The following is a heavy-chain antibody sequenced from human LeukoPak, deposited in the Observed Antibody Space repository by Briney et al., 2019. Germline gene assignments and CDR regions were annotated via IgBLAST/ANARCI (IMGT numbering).Heavy chain of an antibody. CDR2: ISSSSSYI. Sequence: GGSLRLSCAASGFTFGPDWMSWVRQAPGKGLEWVSSISSSSSYIYYADSVKGRFTISRDDAKNSLYLQMNSLRAVDTAVYYCARDNIAVAGFDYWGQGTLVTVSS. D-gene: IGHD6-19*01. J-gene: IGHJ4*02. CDR3: ARDNIAVAGFDY. CDR1: GFTFGPDW. V-gene: IGHV3-21*01.